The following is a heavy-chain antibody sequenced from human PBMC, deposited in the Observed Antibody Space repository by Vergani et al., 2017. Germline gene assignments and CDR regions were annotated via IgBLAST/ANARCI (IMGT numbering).Heavy chain of an antibody. V-gene: IGHV3-11*01. CDR1: GASDNSYY. CDR2: ISDGGETK. J-gene: IGHJ5*02. D-gene: IGHD1/OR15-1a*01. Sequence: QVQLQESGPGLVKPSETLSLTCTVSGASDNSYYWSWIRQTPGKGLEWLAHISDGGETKMYAESLKGRFTVSRDNTKNLLILQMKTLKVDDTATYYCGRKQSPASLMDKPIDIWGQGTLVTVSS. CDR3: GRKQSPASLMDKPIDI.